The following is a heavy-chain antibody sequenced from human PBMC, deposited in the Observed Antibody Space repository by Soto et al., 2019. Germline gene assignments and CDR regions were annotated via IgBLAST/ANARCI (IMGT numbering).Heavy chain of an antibody. CDR2: IIPIFGTA. CDR3: ARTDFWSGYKGMDV. V-gene: IGHV1-69*13. D-gene: IGHD3-3*01. J-gene: IGHJ6*02. CDR1: GGTFSSYA. Sequence: ASVKVSCKASGGTFSSYAISWVRQAPGQGLGWMGGIIPIFGTANYAQKFQGRVTITADESTSTAYMELSSLRSEDTAVYYCARTDFWSGYKGMDVWGQGTTVTVSS.